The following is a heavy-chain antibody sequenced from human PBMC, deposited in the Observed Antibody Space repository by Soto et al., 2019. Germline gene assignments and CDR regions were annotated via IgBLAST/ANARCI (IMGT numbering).Heavy chain of an antibody. J-gene: IGHJ6*02. V-gene: IGHV2-26*03. D-gene: IGHD4-17*01. Sequence: SGPTLVNPTETLTLTCTISGFSISNGRMGVSWIRQPPGRALEWLAHFFWDVERSYSKSMQSRLTMSQDTSGTQVVLTMTNMDLQDTGTYFCARMNADSDFHYYAMDVWGPGTPVTVSS. CDR3: ARMNADSDFHYYAMDV. CDR2: FFWDVER. CDR1: GFSISNGRMG.